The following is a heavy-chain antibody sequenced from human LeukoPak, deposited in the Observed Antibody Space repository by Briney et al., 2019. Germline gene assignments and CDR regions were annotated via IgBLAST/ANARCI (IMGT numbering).Heavy chain of an antibody. CDR2: IYSGGST. V-gene: IGHV3-66*01. CDR1: GFTFSSYW. CDR3: ATLTFYIDS. D-gene: IGHD3-16*01. Sequence: GGSLRLSCAASGFTFSSYWMSWVRQAPGKGLEWVSVIYSGGSTYYADSVKGRFTISRDNSKNTLYLQMNSLRAEDTAVYYCATLTFYIDSWGQGALVAVSS. J-gene: IGHJ4*02.